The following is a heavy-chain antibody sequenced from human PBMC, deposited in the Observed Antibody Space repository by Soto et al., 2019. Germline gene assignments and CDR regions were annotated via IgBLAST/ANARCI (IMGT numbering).Heavy chain of an antibody. D-gene: IGHD2-15*01. CDR2: IYYSGST. CDR1: GGSISSYY. V-gene: IGHV4-59*08. CDR3: ARQHQLGYCSGGSCYTFDD. J-gene: IGHJ4*02. Sequence: SETLSLTCTVSGGSISSYYWSWIRQPPGKGLEWIGYIYYSGSTNYNPSLKSRVTISVDTSKNQFSLKLSSVTAADTAVYYCARQHQLGYCSGGSCYTFDDWGQGTLVTVSS.